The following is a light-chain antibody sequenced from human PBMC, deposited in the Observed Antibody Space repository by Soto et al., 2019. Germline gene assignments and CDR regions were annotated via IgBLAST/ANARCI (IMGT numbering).Light chain of an antibody. CDR2: WAS. Sequence: DIVMTQSPDSLAVSRGERATINCTSSQPVLYGSNHNKYLAWYQQKPAQHPKLLIYWASTRESGVPDRFSGSGSGTDFTLTISSLQAEDVADYYCQQYYATPLTFGGGTKVAIK. CDR3: QQYYATPLT. CDR1: QPVLYGSNHNKY. J-gene: IGKJ4*01. V-gene: IGKV4-1*01.